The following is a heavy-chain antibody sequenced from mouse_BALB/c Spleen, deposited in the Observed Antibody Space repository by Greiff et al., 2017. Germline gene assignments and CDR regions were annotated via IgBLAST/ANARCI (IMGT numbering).Heavy chain of an antibody. CDR1: GYSITSDYA. V-gene: IGHV3-2*02. Sequence: EVMLVESGPGLVKPSQSLSLTCTVTGYSITSDYAWNWIRQFPGNKLEWMGYISYSGSTSYNPSLKSRISITRDTSKNQFFLQLNSVTTEDTATYYCATIYYDYDGAGAWFAYWGQGTLVTVSA. CDR3: ATIYYDYDGAGAWFAY. D-gene: IGHD2-4*01. CDR2: ISYSGST. J-gene: IGHJ3*01.